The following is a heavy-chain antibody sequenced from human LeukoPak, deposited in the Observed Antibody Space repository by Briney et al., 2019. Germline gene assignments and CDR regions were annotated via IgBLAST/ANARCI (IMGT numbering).Heavy chain of an antibody. Sequence: SQTLSLTCTVSGGSISSGGYYWSWIRQPPGKGLEWIGYIYYSGSTYYNPSLKSRVTISVDTSKNQFSLKLSSVTAADTAVYYCARDNSGFMDDYWGQGTLVTVSS. V-gene: IGHV4-30-4*01. J-gene: IGHJ4*02. CDR1: GGSISSGGYY. CDR3: ARDNSGFMDDY. D-gene: IGHD5-12*01. CDR2: IYYSGST.